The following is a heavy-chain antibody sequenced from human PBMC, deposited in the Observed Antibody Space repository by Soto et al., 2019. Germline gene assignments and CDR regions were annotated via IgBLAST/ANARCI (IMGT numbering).Heavy chain of an antibody. D-gene: IGHD6-13*01. J-gene: IGHJ6*02. Sequence: EVQLVESGGGLVQPGGSLRLSCAASGFTFSSYTMIWVRQAPGKGLEWVSYITSSSSTIYYADSVKGRFTISRDNAKNSLYLQMNSLRDEDTAVYYCARTLAAAAYYYYYGMDVWGQGTTVTVSS. CDR2: ITSSSSTI. CDR3: ARTLAAAAYYYYYGMDV. V-gene: IGHV3-48*02. CDR1: GFTFSSYT.